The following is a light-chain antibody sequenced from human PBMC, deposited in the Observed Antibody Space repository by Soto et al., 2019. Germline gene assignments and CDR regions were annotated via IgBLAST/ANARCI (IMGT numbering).Light chain of an antibody. CDR1: RSNIGSNT. V-gene: IGLV1-44*01. Sequence: QSVLTQPPSASGTPGQRVTISSSGSRSNIGSNTVSWYRQLPGTAPKLLIYSNDQRPSGVPDRFSGSKSGTSASLAISGLQSEDEADYYCAAWDDSLNGLVFGGGTKLT. J-gene: IGLJ2*01. CDR2: SND. CDR3: AAWDDSLNGLV.